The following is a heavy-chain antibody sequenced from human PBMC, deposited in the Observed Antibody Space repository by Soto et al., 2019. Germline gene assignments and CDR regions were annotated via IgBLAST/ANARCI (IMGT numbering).Heavy chain of an antibody. CDR2: ISNDGRST. D-gene: IGHD2-21*02. V-gene: IGHV3-74*01. CDR1: GLTFSNFR. Sequence: EVQLVESGGGLVQPGGSLRLSCAASGLTFSNFRMHWVRQAPGKGLVWVALISNDGRSTNHADSVKGRFTISSDNAKSTLYLQLNSLRAEDTAVYYCARDTAGLSYWGQGTLVTVSS. CDR3: ARDTAGLSY. J-gene: IGHJ4*02.